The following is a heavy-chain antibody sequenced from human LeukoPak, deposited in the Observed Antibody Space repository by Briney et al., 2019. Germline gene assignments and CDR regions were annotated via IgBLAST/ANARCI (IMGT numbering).Heavy chain of an antibody. CDR1: GFTFSSYW. CDR2: IKQDGSEK. V-gene: IGHV3-7*01. Sequence: GSLRLSCAASGFTFSSYWMSWVRQAPGKGLEWVANIKQDGSEKYYVDSVKGRFTISRDNAKNSLYLQMNSLRAEDTAVYYCARDQDFGVLITAFDYWGQGTLVTVSS. J-gene: IGHJ4*02. D-gene: IGHD3-3*01. CDR3: ARDQDFGVLITAFDY.